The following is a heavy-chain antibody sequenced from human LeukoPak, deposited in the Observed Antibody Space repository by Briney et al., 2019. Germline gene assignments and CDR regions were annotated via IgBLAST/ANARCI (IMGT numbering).Heavy chain of an antibody. CDR1: GFAFRTHG. CDR2: IWYDGSKK. D-gene: IGHD3-3*01. J-gene: IGHJ4*02. V-gene: IGHV3-33*01. Sequence: GGSLRLSCAASGFAFRTHGMHWVRQAPGKGLEWVAVIWYDGSKKYYADSVKGRFTISRDNSKNTLDLQMNSLGVEDTAVYYCARMSASYLDYWGQGTLVSVSS. CDR3: ARMSASYLDY.